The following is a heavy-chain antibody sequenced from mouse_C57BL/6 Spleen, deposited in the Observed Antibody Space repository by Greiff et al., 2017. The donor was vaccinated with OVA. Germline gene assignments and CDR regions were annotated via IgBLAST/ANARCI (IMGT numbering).Heavy chain of an antibody. CDR2: ISSGGSYT. CDR1: GFTFSSYG. J-gene: IGHJ4*01. V-gene: IGHV5-6*01. D-gene: IGHD2-1*01. Sequence: VQLKESGGDLVKPGGSLKLSCAASGFTFSSYGMSWVRQTPDKRLEWVATISSGGSYTYYPDSVKGRFTISRDNAKNTLYLQMSSLKSEDTAMYYCARDYYGNYEVYYYAMDYWGQGTSVTVSS. CDR3: ARDYYGNYEVYYYAMDY.